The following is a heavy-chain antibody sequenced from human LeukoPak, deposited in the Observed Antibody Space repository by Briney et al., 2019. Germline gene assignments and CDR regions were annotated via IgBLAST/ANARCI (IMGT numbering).Heavy chain of an antibody. V-gene: IGHV3-7*01. J-gene: IGHJ4*02. D-gene: IGHD3-22*01. Sequence: GGSLRLSCAASGFTFSSYWMSWVRQAPGKGLEWVANIKQDGSEKYYVDSVKGRFTISRDNAKNSLYLQMNSLRAEDTAVYYCASRYYYDSSGYGYWGQGTLVTVSS. CDR3: ASRYYYDSSGYGY. CDR1: GFTFSSYW. CDR2: IKQDGSEK.